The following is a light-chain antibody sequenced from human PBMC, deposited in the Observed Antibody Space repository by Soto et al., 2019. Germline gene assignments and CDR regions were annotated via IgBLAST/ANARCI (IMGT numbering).Light chain of an antibody. J-gene: IGKJ3*01. CDR2: ATS. CDR3: QQFNRYPLLFT. CDR1: QGINSY. V-gene: IGKV1-9*01. Sequence: DIQLTQSPSFLSASVGDRVTITCRASQGINSYLAWYQQTPGKAPKLLIYATSTLQTGVPSRFSGSGSGTEFTLTISSLESEDFAMYYCQQFNRYPLLFTFGPGTRVEIK.